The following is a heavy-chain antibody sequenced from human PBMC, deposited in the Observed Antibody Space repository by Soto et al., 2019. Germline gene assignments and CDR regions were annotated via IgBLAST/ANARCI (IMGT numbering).Heavy chain of an antibody. J-gene: IGHJ6*02. V-gene: IGHV3-30-3*01. CDR1: GFTFSSYA. CDR2: ISYDGSNK. D-gene: IGHD6-19*01. Sequence: QVQLVESGVGVVQPGRSLRLSCAASGFTFSSYAMHWVRQAPGKGLEWVAVISYDGSNKYYADSVKGRFTISRDNSQHTLYLQINSLRAEDTAVYYCARGGSGWYKYGMDVWGQGTTVTVSS. CDR3: ARGGSGWYKYGMDV.